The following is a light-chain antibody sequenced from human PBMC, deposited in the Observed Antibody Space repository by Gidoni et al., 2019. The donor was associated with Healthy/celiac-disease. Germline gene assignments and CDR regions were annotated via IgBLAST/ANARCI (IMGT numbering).Light chain of an antibody. Sequence: IRMTQPPSSFSASTGDRVTITCRASQGISSYLAWYQHKPGKAPKLLIYAASTFQSGVPSRFSGSGSGTDFTLTISCLQSEDFATYYCQQYYSYSRTFGPGTKVEIK. CDR1: QGISSY. CDR2: AAS. CDR3: QQYYSYSRT. J-gene: IGKJ1*01. V-gene: IGKV1-8*01.